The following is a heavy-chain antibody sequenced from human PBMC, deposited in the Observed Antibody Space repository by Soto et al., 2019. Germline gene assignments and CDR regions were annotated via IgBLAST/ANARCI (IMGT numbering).Heavy chain of an antibody. Sequence: GASVKVSCKASGYTLKGYYMHWVRQAPGQGLEWMGWVNPDSGTTNYTQKFQDRVTMTWDTSITTAYVELTSLTSDDTAVYYCARGTPYYDFWSGYAFDHWGQGTLVTVSS. D-gene: IGHD3-3*01. J-gene: IGHJ4*02. V-gene: IGHV1-2*02. CDR2: VNPDSGTT. CDR3: ARGTPYYDFWSGYAFDH. CDR1: GYTLKGYY.